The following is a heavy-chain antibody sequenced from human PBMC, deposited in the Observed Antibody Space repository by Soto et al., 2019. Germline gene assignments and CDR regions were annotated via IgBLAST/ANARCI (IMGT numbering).Heavy chain of an antibody. Sequence: QVQLVQSVAEVKKPGSSVKVSCKDSGGTFSIYAISWVRQAHGQGLEWMGGIITIIGTANYAKKFHGRVTSTADQSTSTAYIELSRLTSEDTAVYYCARLHQGYSPVCDYWGQGTLVTVAS. CDR2: IITIIGTA. D-gene: IGHD5-18*01. CDR1: GGTFSIYA. J-gene: IGHJ4*02. V-gene: IGHV1-69*12. CDR3: ARLHQGYSPVCDY.